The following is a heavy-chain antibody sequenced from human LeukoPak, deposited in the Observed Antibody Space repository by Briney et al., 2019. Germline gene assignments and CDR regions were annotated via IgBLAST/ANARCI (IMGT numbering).Heavy chain of an antibody. CDR3: ARVRPDVLRYFDP. V-gene: IGHV1-2*02. J-gene: IGHJ5*02. D-gene: IGHD3-9*01. CDR1: GYTFTGYY. CDR2: INPNSGGT. Sequence: ASVKVSCKASGYTFTGYYMHWVRQAPGQGLEWMGWINPNSGGTNYAQKFQGRVTMTRDTSISTAYMELSRLRSDDTAVYYCARVRPDVLRYFDPWGQGTLVTVSS.